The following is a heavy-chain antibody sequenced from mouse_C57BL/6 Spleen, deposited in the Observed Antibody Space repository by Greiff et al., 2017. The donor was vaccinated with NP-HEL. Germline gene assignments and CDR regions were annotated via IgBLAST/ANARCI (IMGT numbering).Heavy chain of an antibody. CDR2: INPSNGGT. J-gene: IGHJ2*01. Sequence: VQLQQPGTELVKPGASVKLSCKASGYTFTSYWMHWVKQRPGQGLEWIGNINPSNGGTNYNEKFKSKATLTVDKSSSTAYIQLISLTSEDSAVYYSERELIYSGNSRRGYFDYWGQGTTLTVSA. V-gene: IGHV1-53*01. D-gene: IGHD2-1*01. CDR1: GYTFTSYW. CDR3: ERELIYSGNSRRGYFDY.